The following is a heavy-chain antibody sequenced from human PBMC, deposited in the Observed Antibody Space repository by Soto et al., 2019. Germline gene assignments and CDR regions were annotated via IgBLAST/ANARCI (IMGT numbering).Heavy chain of an antibody. J-gene: IGHJ4*02. CDR2: INADGTST. D-gene: IGHD2-2*01. Sequence: GSLRLSCAASGFTFSNSWMHWVRQVSGKGLEWVSRINADGTSTSYADSVKGRFTISRDNAKNTLYLHVNSLRAEDTAVYYCVKVLARGVGVPRFYFDSWGQGALVTVSS. CDR1: GFTFSNSW. V-gene: IGHV3-74*01. CDR3: VKVLARGVGVPRFYFDS.